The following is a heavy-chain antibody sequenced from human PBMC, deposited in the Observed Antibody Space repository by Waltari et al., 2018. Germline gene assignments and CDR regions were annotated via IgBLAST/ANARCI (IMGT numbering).Heavy chain of an antibody. CDR2: ISAYNGNT. CDR1: GYTFTSYG. V-gene: IGHV1-18*01. Sequence: QVQLVQSGAEVKKPGASVKVSCKASGYTFTSYGISWVRQAPGQGLEWMGWISAYNGNTNYAQKRQGRVTMTTDTSTSTAYMELRSLRSDDTAVYYCARDEGYYYDSSGYLAVFDYWGQGTLVTVSS. J-gene: IGHJ4*02. D-gene: IGHD3-22*01. CDR3: ARDEGYYYDSSGYLAVFDY.